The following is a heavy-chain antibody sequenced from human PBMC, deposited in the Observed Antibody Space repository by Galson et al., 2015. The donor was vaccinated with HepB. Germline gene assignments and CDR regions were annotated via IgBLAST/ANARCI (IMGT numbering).Heavy chain of an antibody. D-gene: IGHD1-26*01. CDR2: ISSSSSYT. V-gene: IGHV3-11*06. CDR3: ARVRTEWGGSYYYFDY. Sequence: SLRLSCAASGFTFSDYHMSWIRQAPGKGLEWVSYISSSSSYTNYADSVKGRFTISRDNAKNSLYLQMSSLRAEDTAVYYCARVRTEWGGSYYYFDYWGQGTLVTVSS. J-gene: IGHJ4*02. CDR1: GFTFSDYH.